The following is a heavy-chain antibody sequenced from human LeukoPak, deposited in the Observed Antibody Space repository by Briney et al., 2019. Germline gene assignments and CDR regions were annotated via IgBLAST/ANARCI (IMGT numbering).Heavy chain of an antibody. CDR2: ISWNSGSI. J-gene: IGHJ4*02. V-gene: IGHV3-9*01. CDR1: GFTFDDYA. D-gene: IGHD6-13*01. Sequence: GRSLRLSCAASGFTFDDYAMHWVRQAPGKGLEWVSGISWNSGSIGYAESVKGRFTISRDNAKNSLYLQMNSLRAEDTALYYCAKDMGGGYSSSWSSFDYWGQGTLVTVSS. CDR3: AKDMGGGYSSSWSSFDY.